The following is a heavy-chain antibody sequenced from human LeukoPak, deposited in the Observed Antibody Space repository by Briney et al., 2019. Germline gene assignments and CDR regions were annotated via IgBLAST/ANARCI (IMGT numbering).Heavy chain of an antibody. CDR1: GFTFSSYG. CDR2: IRSDGSNK. V-gene: IGHV3-30*02. J-gene: IGHJ4*02. CDR3: AKDQGAGITIFGVVDLYFDY. D-gene: IGHD3-3*01. Sequence: GGSLRLSCAASGFTFSSYGMHWVRQAPGKGLEWVAFIRSDGSNKYYADSVKGRFTISRDNSKNTLYLQMNSLRAEDTAVYYCAKDQGAGITIFGVVDLYFDYWGQGTLVTVSS.